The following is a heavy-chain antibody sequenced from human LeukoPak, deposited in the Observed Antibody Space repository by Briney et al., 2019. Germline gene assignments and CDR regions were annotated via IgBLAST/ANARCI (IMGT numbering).Heavy chain of an antibody. V-gene: IGHV3-23*01. CDR1: VTLDNYA. CDR2: ISASGGST. Sequence: GGSLRLSCAASVTLDNYAMSWVRQAPGKGLEWVSFISASGGSTHYADSVKGRFTISRDNSKNTLYLQINSPRAEDTATYYCAKGAQYDFWSGYTLEYFDVWGKGTLVTVSS. J-gene: IGHJ4*02. D-gene: IGHD3-3*01. CDR3: AKGAQYDFWSGYTLEYFDV.